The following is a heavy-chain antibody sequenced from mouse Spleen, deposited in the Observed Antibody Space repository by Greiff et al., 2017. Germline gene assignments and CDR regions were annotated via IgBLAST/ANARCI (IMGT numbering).Heavy chain of an antibody. CDR3: ARQGYSPAWFAY. V-gene: IGHV5-12*01. CDR2: ISNGGGST. D-gene: IGHD2-12*01. Sequence: EVKVEESGGGLVQPGGSLKLSCAASGFTFSDYYMYWVRQTPEKRLEWVAYISNGGGSTYYPDTVKGRFTISRDNAKNTLYLQMSRLKSEDTAMYYCARQGYSPAWFAYWGQGTLVTVSA. J-gene: IGHJ3*01. CDR1: GFTFSDYY.